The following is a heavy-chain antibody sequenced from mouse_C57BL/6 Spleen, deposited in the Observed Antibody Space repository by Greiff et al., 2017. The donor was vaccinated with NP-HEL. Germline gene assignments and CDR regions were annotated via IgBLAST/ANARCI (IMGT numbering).Heavy chain of an antibody. CDR2: ISDGGSYT. CDR1: GFTFSSYA. J-gene: IGHJ2*01. CDR3: ARDGYYSHFDY. Sequence: EVKLVESGGGLVKPGGSLKLSCAASGFTFSSYAMSWVRQTPEKRLEWVATISDGGSYTYYPDNVKGRFTISRDNAKNNLYLQMSHLKSEDTAMYYCARDGYYSHFDYWGQGTTLTVSS. V-gene: IGHV5-4*01. D-gene: IGHD2-3*01.